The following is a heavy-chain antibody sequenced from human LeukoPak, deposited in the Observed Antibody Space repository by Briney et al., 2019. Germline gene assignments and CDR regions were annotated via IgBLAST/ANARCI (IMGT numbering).Heavy chain of an antibody. D-gene: IGHD1-26*01. CDR1: GFTFITYW. CDR3: ARDDTLMGVDDAFHI. CDR2: IKQDGSEK. Sequence: QPGGSLRLSCTASGFTFITYWMTWVRQAPGKGLEWVANIKQDGSEKYYVDSVKNRFTISRDNAKNSLYLQMNSLRPEDTAVYYCARDDTLMGVDDAFHIWGQGTMVTVSS. J-gene: IGHJ3*02. V-gene: IGHV3-7*01.